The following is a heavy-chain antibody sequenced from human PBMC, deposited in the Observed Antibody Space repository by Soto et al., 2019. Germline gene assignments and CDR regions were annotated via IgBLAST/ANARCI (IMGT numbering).Heavy chain of an antibody. CDR2: IIPVLDLS. V-gene: IGHV1-69*02. J-gene: IGHJ2*01. CDR1: GGTFTDYT. CDR3: AKKLGPSAFDL. D-gene: IGHD1-26*01. Sequence: QVQLVQSGAEVKKPGSSVKVSCKASGGTFTDYTITWVRQAPGQGHEWMGRIIPVLDLSNYAQKFQGRVTITTNTSTTTSYMELSGLTTEDTAVYYCAKKLGPSAFDLWGRGTLVTVSS.